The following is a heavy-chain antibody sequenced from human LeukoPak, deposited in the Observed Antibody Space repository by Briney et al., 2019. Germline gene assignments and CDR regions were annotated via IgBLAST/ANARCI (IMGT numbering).Heavy chain of an antibody. CDR1: GYTFVGYY. Sequence: ASVKVSCKASGYTFVGYYMHWVRQAPGQGLEWMGWINPHSGGTNSEQNFQGRVTMSRDTPISTVYMELSRLRSDDTALYYCAREGVIGDGYNFFDYWGQGTLVTVSS. CDR3: AREGVIGDGYNFFDY. D-gene: IGHD5-24*01. V-gene: IGHV1-2*02. J-gene: IGHJ4*02. CDR2: INPHSGGT.